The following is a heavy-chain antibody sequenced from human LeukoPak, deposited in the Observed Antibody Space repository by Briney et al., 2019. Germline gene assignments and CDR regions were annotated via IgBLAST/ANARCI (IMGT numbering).Heavy chain of an antibody. CDR1: GYTLSAYF. CDR2: IIPIFGTA. Sequence: GASVKVSCKASGYTLSAYFMHWVRQAPGQGLEWMGGIIPIFGTANYAQKFQGRVTITADKSTSTAYMELSSLRSEDTAVYYCARGEVPPHYFDYWGQGTLVTVSS. CDR3: ARGEVPPHYFDY. V-gene: IGHV1-69*06. J-gene: IGHJ4*02.